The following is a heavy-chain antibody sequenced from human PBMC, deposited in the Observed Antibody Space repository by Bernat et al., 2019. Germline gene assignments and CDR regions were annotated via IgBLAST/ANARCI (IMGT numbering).Heavy chain of an antibody. V-gene: IGHV3-23*04. Sequence: EVQLVESGGGLVQPGGSLRLSCAASGFTFSSYPMSWVRQAPGKGLEWVSLINGGGGSTYYADSVKGRFTISRDNSKNTLYLQMNSLRAEDTAVYYCAKDYDFWSGAFDYWGQGTLVTVSS. CDR1: GFTFSSYP. J-gene: IGHJ4*02. D-gene: IGHD3-3*01. CDR3: AKDYDFWSGAFDY. CDR2: INGGGGST.